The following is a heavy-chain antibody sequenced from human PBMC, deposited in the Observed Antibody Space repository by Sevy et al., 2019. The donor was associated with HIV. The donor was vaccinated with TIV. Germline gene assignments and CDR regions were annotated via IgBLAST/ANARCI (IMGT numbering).Heavy chain of an antibody. CDR1: GFTFSYYI. CDR3: ARSTDYYDNSGYDS. CDR2: ISSGSSYI. J-gene: IGHJ4*02. V-gene: IGHV3-21*03. Sequence: GGSLRLSCAASGFTFSYYIMNWVRQAPGKGLEWVSCISSGSSYIFYADSMKGRFTVSRDNAKNSLFLQMNSLRDEDTALYYCARSTDYYDNSGYDSWGRGTLVTVSS. D-gene: IGHD3-22*01.